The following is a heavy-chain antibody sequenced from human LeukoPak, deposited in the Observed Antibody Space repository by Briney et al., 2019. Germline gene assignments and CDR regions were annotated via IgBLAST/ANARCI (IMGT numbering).Heavy chain of an antibody. CDR2: INPSGGST. CDR3: ARGGPYDVLTYFDY. J-gene: IGHJ4*02. D-gene: IGHD3-9*01. V-gene: IGHV1-46*01. Sequence: SPEKVSCKASVYTLTSYYMHWVRQAPAQGLEWMAIINPSGGSTSYAQKFQGRVTMTRDTSTSTVYMELSSLRSEDTAVYYCARGGPYDVLTYFDYWGQGTLVTVSS. CDR1: VYTLTSYY.